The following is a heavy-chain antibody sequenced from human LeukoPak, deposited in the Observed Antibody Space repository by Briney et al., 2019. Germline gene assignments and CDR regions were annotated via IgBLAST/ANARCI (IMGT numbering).Heavy chain of an antibody. V-gene: IGHV4-4*07. CDR2: IYTSGST. D-gene: IGHD2-2*01. CDR1: GGSISSYY. CDR3: ARLLVPAAPTYYYGMDV. J-gene: IGHJ6*02. Sequence: SETLSLTCTVSGGSISSYYWSWIRQPAGKGLEWIGRIYTSGSTNYNPSLKSRVTMSVDTSKNQFSLKLSSVTAADTAVYYCARLLVPAAPTYYYGMDVWGQGTTVTVSS.